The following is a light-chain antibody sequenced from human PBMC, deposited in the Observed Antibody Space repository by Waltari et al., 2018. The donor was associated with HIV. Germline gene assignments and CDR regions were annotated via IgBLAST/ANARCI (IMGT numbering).Light chain of an antibody. J-gene: IGLJ3*02. CDR3: GTWDSSLSAVV. V-gene: IGLV1-51*01. CDR2: DNT. CDR1: NSNIGTDY. Sequence: QSVLTQPPSVSAAPGQKVTISCSGSNSNIGTDYVSWYQQLPSTAPQLLIYDNTKRPSGIPDRFSGYKSGTSSSLGITGLLAGDEAYYYCGTWDSSLSAVVFGGGTKLTVL.